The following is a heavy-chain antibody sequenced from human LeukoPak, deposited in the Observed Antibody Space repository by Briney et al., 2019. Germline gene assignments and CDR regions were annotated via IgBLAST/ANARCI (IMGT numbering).Heavy chain of an antibody. D-gene: IGHD3-22*01. CDR3: ARQDYYDSSGYYVYFDY. V-gene: IGHV4-34*01. CDR2: INHSGST. Sequence: PSETLSLTCAVYGGSFSGYYWGWIRQPPGKGLEWIGEINHSGSTNYNPSLKSRVTISVDTSKNQFSLKLSSVTAADTAVYYCARQDYYDSSGYYVYFDYWGQGTLVTVSS. J-gene: IGHJ4*02. CDR1: GGSFSGYY.